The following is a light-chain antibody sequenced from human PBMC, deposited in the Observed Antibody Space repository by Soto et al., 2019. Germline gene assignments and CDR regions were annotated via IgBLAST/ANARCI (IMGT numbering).Light chain of an antibody. J-gene: IGKJ1*01. V-gene: IGKV1-5*01. CDR3: QQYDTYWET. Sequence: DIQMSQSPSTLSASVGDRVTITCRASQTSSSWLAWYQQEPGEAPKLLIYDASSLDSGVPSRFRGSRSGTEFTLTISSLQPDDFATYYCQQYDTYWETFGQGTKVDIK. CDR1: QTSSSW. CDR2: DAS.